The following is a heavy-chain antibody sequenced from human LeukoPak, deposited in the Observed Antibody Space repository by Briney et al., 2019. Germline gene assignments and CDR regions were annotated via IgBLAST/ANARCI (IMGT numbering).Heavy chain of an antibody. V-gene: IGHV1-3*01. D-gene: IGHD2-21*02. Sequence: ASVKVSCKASGYTFTNYAIHWVRQAPGQRLEWMGWLNAGNGITKHSQKFQDRVTITRDTSASTAYMELSSLRSEDTAVYYCARDLDRDEYGDFTDYWGRGTLVTVSS. CDR3: ARDLDRDEYGDFTDY. CDR1: GYTFTNYA. J-gene: IGHJ4*02. CDR2: LNAGNGIT.